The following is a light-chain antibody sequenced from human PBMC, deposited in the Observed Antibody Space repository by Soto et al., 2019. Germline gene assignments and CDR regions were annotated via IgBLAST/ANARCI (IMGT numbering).Light chain of an antibody. V-gene: IGKV1-5*01. J-gene: IGKJ1*01. CDR3: QQYNSYWT. Sequence: DIQMTKSPSTLSASVGARVTITCRASQSISSWLAWYQQKPGKDPKLLIYDAFSLESGVPSRFSGSGSGTEFTLTISSLQPDDFATYYCQQYNSYWTFGQGTKVEIK. CDR1: QSISSW. CDR2: DAF.